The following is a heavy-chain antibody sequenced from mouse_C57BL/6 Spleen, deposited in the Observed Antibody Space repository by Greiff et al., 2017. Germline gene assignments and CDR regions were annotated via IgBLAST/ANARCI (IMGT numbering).Heavy chain of an antibody. CDR2: IWSGGST. V-gene: IGHV2-2*01. Sequence: QVQLKQSGPGLVQPSQCLSISCTVSGFSLTSYGVHWVRQSPGKGLEWLGVIWSGGSTDYNAAFISRLFISKDNYKSQVFFKMNSLQADVTAIYYCAGGGLGTFAYGGQGTLVTVSA. J-gene: IGHJ3*01. CDR1: GFSLTSYG. CDR3: AGGGLGTFAY.